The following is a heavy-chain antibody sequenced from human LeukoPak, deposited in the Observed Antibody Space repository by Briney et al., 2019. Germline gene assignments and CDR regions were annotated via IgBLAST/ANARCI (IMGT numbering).Heavy chain of an antibody. CDR2: IKEDGSEK. Sequence: AGGSLRLSCAASGLTLRRYAMSWVRQAPGKGLECVANIKEDGSEKYYVDSVKGRFTISRDNAKNSLYLQMNSLRAEDTAVYYCARQGDDYWGHGTLVTVSS. CDR3: ARQGDDY. V-gene: IGHV3-7*01. J-gene: IGHJ4*01. CDR1: GLTLRRYA. D-gene: IGHD3-16*01.